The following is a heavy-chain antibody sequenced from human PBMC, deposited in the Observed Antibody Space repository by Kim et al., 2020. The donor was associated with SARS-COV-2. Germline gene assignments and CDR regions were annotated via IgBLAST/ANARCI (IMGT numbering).Heavy chain of an antibody. Sequence: QKFQGRVTITRDTSASTAYMEMSSLRSEDTAVYYCARAGYYGSGKNWFYPWGQGTLVTVSS. V-gene: IGHV1-3*01. J-gene: IGHJ5*02. CDR3: ARAGYYGSGKNWFYP. D-gene: IGHD3-10*01.